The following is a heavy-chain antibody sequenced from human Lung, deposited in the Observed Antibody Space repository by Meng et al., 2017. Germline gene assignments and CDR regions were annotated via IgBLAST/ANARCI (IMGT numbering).Heavy chain of an antibody. D-gene: IGHD4-11*01. CDR2: INHSGST. V-gene: IGHV4-34*01. Sequence: QVQLQQWGAGLLKPSETLFLTCVVSGGSFSDYYWSWIRQPPGKGLEWIGEINHSGSTNYNPSLESRATISVDTSRNNLSLKLSSVTAADSAVYYCARGPTTMAHDFDYWGQGTLVTVSS. J-gene: IGHJ4*02. CDR1: GGSFSDYY. CDR3: ARGPTTMAHDFDY.